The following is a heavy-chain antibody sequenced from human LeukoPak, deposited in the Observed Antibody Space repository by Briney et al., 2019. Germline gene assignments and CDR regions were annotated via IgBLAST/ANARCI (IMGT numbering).Heavy chain of an antibody. CDR1: GGSISSGGYY. CDR2: IYYSGST. V-gene: IGHV4-31*03. Sequence: PSQTLSLTCTVSGGSISSGGYYWSWIRQHPGKGLEWIGYIYYSGSTYYNPSLKSRVTISVDTSKNQFSLKLSSVTAADTAVYYCARGPVKGRGYYYYGMDVWGQGTTVTVSS. CDR3: ARGPVKGRGYYYYGMDV. D-gene: IGHD6-19*01. J-gene: IGHJ6*02.